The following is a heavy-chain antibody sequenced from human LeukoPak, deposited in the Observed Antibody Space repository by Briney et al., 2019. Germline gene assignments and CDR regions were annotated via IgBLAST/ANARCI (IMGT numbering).Heavy chain of an antibody. V-gene: IGHV1-8*01. CDR2: MNPNSGNT. D-gene: IGHD4-17*01. J-gene: IGHJ6*03. CDR1: GYTFTSYD. Sequence: ASVKVSCKASGYTFTSYDINWVRQATGQGLEWMGWMNPNSGNTGYAQKFQGRVTMTRNTSISTACMELSSLRSEDTAVYYCARGTPTQWWMTTVIGDYYYYYMDVWGKGTTVTISS. CDR3: ARGTPTQWWMTTVIGDYYYYYMDV.